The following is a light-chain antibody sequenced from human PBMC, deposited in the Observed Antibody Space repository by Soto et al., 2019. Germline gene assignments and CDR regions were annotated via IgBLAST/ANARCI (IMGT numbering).Light chain of an antibody. CDR3: QQYNGYSRT. J-gene: IGKJ1*01. CDR2: KAS. V-gene: IGKV1-5*03. CDR1: QSMSSW. Sequence: DIQMTQSPSTLSASVGDRVTITCRASQSMSSWLAWYQQKPGKAPKLLIYKASSLESGVPSRFSGSGSGTEFTLTISSLQPDDFATYYCQQYNGYSRTFGQGTKVEIK.